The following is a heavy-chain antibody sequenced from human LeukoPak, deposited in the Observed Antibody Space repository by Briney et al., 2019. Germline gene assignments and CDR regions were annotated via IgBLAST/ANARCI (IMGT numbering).Heavy chain of an antibody. D-gene: IGHD1-7*01. V-gene: IGHV1-2*02. CDR3: ARERRGLELTMDPRGHYYYYMDV. CDR2: INPNSCDT. J-gene: IGHJ6*03. Sequence: ASVKVSCMASGYTFTGYYMHWVRQAPGQGVEGMGWINPNSCDTNYAQKFQGRVTMTRDTSISTAYMELSRLRSDDTAVYYCARERRGLELTMDPRGHYYYYMDVWGKGTTVTVSS. CDR1: GYTFTGYY.